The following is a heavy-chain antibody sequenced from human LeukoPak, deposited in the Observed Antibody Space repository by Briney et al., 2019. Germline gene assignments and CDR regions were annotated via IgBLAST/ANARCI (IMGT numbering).Heavy chain of an antibody. CDR3: ATGSDYSNYAGDY. CDR1: GGTLSSNA. V-gene: IGHV1-69*13. Sequence: ASVKVSCKASGGTLSSNAISWVRQAPGQGLEWMGGIIPLFDTTTYAQKFQGRVTITADETTSTAYMEMSGLRSEDTAVYYCATGSDYSNYAGDYWGQGTLVTVSS. J-gene: IGHJ4*02. CDR2: IIPLFDTT. D-gene: IGHD4-11*01.